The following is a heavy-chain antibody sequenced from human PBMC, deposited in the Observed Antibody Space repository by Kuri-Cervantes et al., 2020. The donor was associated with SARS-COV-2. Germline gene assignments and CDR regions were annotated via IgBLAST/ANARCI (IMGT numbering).Heavy chain of an antibody. Sequence: GESLKISCAASGFTFSSYAMHWVRQAPGKGLEWVAVISYDGSNKYYADSVKGRFTISRDNSKNTLYPQMNSLRAEDTAVYYCARDYYDSSGYFISGLWFDPWGQGTLVTVSS. CDR2: ISYDGSNK. J-gene: IGHJ5*02. D-gene: IGHD3-22*01. V-gene: IGHV3-30-3*01. CDR3: ARDYYDSSGYFISGLWFDP. CDR1: GFTFSSYA.